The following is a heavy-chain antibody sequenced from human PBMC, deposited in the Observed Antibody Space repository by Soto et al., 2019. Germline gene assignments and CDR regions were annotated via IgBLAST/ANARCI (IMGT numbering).Heavy chain of an antibody. Sequence: VLVKVSRKASGYPFTSYSMHWVHQAPGQRLEWMGWIHAGNGNTKYSQKFQGRVTITRDASASTAYMELSSLRFEDTAGYYCARGSGIVVVIWGEGTMVTVSS. V-gene: IGHV1-3*01. J-gene: IGHJ3*02. CDR1: GYPFTSYS. CDR2: IHAGNGNT. CDR3: ARGSGIVVVI. D-gene: IGHD2-2*01.